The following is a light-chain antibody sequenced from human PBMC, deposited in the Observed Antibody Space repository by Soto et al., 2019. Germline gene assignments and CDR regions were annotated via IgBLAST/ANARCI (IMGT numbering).Light chain of an antibody. V-gene: IGKV3-20*01. Sequence: EIVLTQSPGTLSLFPGERATLSCRADTSVSDTLLTWFQHKPGQAPRLLIFGTSNRAPGIPDRFSGSGSGTDFTLSISRLEPEDFAVYYCQHYGDSSWTFGQGTKVEIK. J-gene: IGKJ1*01. CDR3: QHYGDSSWT. CDR1: TSVSDTL. CDR2: GTS.